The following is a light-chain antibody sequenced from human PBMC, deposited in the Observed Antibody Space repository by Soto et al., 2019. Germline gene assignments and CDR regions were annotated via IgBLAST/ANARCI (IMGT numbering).Light chain of an antibody. Sequence: DIQMTQSPSSLSASVGDRVTITCQASQDIYNFLNWYQQKPGKAPKLLIFDASNLETGVPSRFSGSGSGTDFTFTISSLQPEDFATYYCQQYDTLPRYPFGQGTKVE. CDR1: QDIYNF. CDR2: DAS. CDR3: QQYDTLPRYP. J-gene: IGKJ2*01. V-gene: IGKV1-33*01.